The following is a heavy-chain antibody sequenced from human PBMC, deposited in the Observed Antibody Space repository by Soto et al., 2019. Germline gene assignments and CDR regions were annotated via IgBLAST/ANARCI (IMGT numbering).Heavy chain of an antibody. Sequence: QVQLQESGPGLVKPSGTLSLTCAVSGGSISSSNWWSWVRQPPGKGLEWIGEIYHSGSTNYNPSLKTRVTISVDKSKNQFSLKLSSVTAADTAVYYCARVITIFGVVIKRGKYFDYWGQGTLVTVSS. D-gene: IGHD3-3*01. J-gene: IGHJ4*02. CDR3: ARVITIFGVVIKRGKYFDY. V-gene: IGHV4-4*02. CDR1: GGSISSSNW. CDR2: IYHSGST.